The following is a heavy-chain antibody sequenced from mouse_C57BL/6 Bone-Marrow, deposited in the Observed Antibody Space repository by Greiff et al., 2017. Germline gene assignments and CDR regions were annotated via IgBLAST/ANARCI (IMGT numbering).Heavy chain of an antibody. J-gene: IGHJ3*01. CDR2: ISSGSSTI. V-gene: IGHV5-17*01. CDR1: GFTFSDYG. Sequence: EVQLVESGGGLVKPGGSLKLSCAASGFTFSDYGMHWVRQAPEKGLEWVAYISSGSSTIYYADTVKGRFTISRDNAKNTLFLQMTSLRSEDTAMYYCARAFITTVPSWFAYWGQGTLVTVSA. D-gene: IGHD1-1*01. CDR3: ARAFITTVPSWFAY.